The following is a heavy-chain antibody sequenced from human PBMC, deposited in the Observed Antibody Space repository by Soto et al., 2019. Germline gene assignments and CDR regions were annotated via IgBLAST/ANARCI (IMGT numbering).Heavy chain of an antibody. CDR1: GDTFDTYA. D-gene: IGHD2-2*01. J-gene: IGHJ4*02. Sequence: QVQLVQSGAEVKKPGSSVRISCKASGDTFDTYAFTWVRQAPGQGLEWLGGVIPVFDTAHYAQHFQGRVTITADEFSSTAYRELRRLRPEDPAVYYSARGLGASTRDRECSRHTCYVAGVYWGQGTLVTVSS. CDR2: VIPVFDTA. CDR3: ARGLGASTRDRECSRHTCYVAGVY. V-gene: IGHV1-69*01.